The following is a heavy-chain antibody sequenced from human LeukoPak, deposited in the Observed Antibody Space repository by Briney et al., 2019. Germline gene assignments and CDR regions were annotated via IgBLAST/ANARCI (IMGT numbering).Heavy chain of an antibody. Sequence: ASVKVSCKASGYTFTSYAISWVRQAPGQGLEWMGGIIPIFGTANYAQEFQGRVTITADESTSTAYMELSSLRSEDTAVYYCATEPRNYYDSSGYPRWGQGTLVTVSS. CDR3: ATEPRNYYDSSGYPR. CDR2: IIPIFGTA. D-gene: IGHD3-22*01. CDR1: GYTFTSYA. J-gene: IGHJ4*02. V-gene: IGHV1-69*13.